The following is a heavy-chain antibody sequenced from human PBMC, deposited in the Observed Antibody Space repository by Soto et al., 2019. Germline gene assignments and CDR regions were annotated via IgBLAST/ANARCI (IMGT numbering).Heavy chain of an antibody. CDR2: INPSGIT. CDR1: GGSFSGYY. D-gene: IGHD4-17*01. J-gene: IGHJ4*02. CDR3: ARGRDGGAAN. V-gene: IGHV4-34*01. Sequence: QVQLQQWGAGLLKPSETLSLTCAVYGGSFSGYYWSWIRQPPGKGLEWIGEINPSGITNYTPSLKSRVTMSGDTPKIQFSLKLTSVTAADTAVYYCARGRDGGAANWGQGTLVTVSS.